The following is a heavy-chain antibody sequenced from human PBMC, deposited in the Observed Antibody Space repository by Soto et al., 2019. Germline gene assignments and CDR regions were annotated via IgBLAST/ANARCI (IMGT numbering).Heavy chain of an antibody. Sequence: QVQLVQSGAEVKKPGSSVKVSCKASGGTFSIYTISWVRQAPGQGLEWMGGSANSAQKFQGRITVTADESTSTVYLELSSLTSEDTSGYYFAREGPPDIAWFDHWGEGTLICVYS. CDR1: GGTFSIYT. CDR2: GSA. D-gene: IGHD2-15*01. CDR3: AREGPPDIAWFDH. V-gene: IGHV1-69*01. J-gene: IGHJ5*02.